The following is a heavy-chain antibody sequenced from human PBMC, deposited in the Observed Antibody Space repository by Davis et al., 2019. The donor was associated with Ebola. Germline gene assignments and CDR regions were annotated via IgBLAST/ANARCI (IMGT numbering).Heavy chain of an antibody. V-gene: IGHV3-48*02. CDR1: GFTFSSYS. D-gene: IGHD2-2*01. Sequence: PGGSLRLSCAASGFTFSSYSMNWVRQAPGKGLEWVSYISSSSSTIYYADSVKGRFTISRDNAKNSLYLQMNSLRDEDTAVYYCARVYCSSTSCYGFDIWGQGTMVTVSS. J-gene: IGHJ3*02. CDR3: ARVYCSSTSCYGFDI. CDR2: ISSSSSTI.